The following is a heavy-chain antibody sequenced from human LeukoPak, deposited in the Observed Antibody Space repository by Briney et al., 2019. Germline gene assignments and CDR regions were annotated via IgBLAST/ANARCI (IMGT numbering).Heavy chain of an antibody. V-gene: IGHV4-34*01. CDR3: ARGDTVTTGGVIDY. CDR2: INHSGST. CDR1: GGSFSGYY. D-gene: IGHD4-17*01. J-gene: IGHJ4*02. Sequence: PSETLSLTCAVYGGSFSGYYWSWIRQPPGKGLEWIGEINHSGSTNYNPSLKSRVTISVDTSKNQFSLKLSSVTAADTAVYYCARGDTVTTGGVIDYWGQGTLVTVSS.